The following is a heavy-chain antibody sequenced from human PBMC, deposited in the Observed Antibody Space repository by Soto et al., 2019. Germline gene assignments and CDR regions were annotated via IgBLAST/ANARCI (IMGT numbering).Heavy chain of an antibody. CDR1: GFTFSSYA. V-gene: IGHV3-30*04. Sequence: GGSLRLSCAASGFTFSSYAMHWVRQAPGKGLEWVAVISYDGSNKYYADSVKGRFTISRDNSKNTLYLQMNSLRAEDTAVYYCARDGSGGDCYLDYWGQGTLVTVSS. CDR3: ARDGSGGDCYLDY. J-gene: IGHJ4*02. CDR2: ISYDGSNK. D-gene: IGHD2-21*02.